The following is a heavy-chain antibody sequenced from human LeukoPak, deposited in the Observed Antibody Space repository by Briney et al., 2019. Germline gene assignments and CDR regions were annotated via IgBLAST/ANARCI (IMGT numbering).Heavy chain of an antibody. Sequence: PGGSLRLSCAASGFTVSTKTMTWVRQAPGKGLEWVSFIYSGGGTHYADSVKGRFTISRDNAKNSLYLQMNSLRAEDTAVYYCARFDYADYLAFDYWGQGTLVTVSS. V-gene: IGHV3-66*01. J-gene: IGHJ4*02. D-gene: IGHD4-17*01. CDR3: ARFDYADYLAFDY. CDR2: IYSGGGT. CDR1: GFTVSTKT.